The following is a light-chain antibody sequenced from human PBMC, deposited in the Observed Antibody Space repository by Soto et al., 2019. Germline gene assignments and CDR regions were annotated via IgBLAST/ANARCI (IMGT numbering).Light chain of an antibody. CDR3: QQYTAWPLT. J-gene: IGKJ1*01. CDR1: QSVSSSY. Sequence: EVVVTQSPATLSVSPGERATLSCRASQSVSSSYLAWYQQKPGQAPRLLIYGASSRATGVPDRFSGSGSGTDFTLTISRLEPEDFAVYYCQQYTAWPLTFGQGTK. CDR2: GAS. V-gene: IGKV3-20*01.